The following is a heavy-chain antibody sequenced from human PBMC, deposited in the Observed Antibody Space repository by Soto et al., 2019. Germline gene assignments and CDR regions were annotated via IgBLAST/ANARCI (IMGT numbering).Heavy chain of an antibody. D-gene: IGHD3-9*01. CDR3: AREYYDILTGYYIPGHNHWYFDL. V-gene: IGHV3-48*04. CDR1: GFTFSSYS. Sequence: GGSLRLSCAASGFTFSSYSMNWVRQAPGKGLEWVSYISSSSSTIYYADSVKGRFTISRDNAKNSLYLQMNSLRAEDTAVYYCAREYYDILTGYYIPGHNHWYFDLWGSGTLVTVSS. CDR2: ISSSSSTI. J-gene: IGHJ2*01.